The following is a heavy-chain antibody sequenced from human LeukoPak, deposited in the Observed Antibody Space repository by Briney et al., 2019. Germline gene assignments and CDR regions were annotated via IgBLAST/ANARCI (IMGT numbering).Heavy chain of an antibody. V-gene: IGHV1-69*05. CDR3: ASPLRFGELSAVDGFYI. J-gene: IGHJ3*02. CDR2: IIPIFGTA. D-gene: IGHD3-16*02. CDR1: GYTFTGYY. Sequence: GASVKVSCKASGYTFTGYYMHWVRQAPGQGLEWMVGIIPIFGTANYAQKFQGRVTITTDESTSTAYMELSSLRSADPAVFFCASPLRFGELSAVDGFYIWGQGTMVTVSS.